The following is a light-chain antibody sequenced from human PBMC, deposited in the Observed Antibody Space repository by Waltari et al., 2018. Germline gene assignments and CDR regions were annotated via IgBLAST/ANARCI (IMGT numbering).Light chain of an antibody. CDR3: QQYNTWPPIT. CDR1: QSVSSN. Sequence: EIVITHSPATLSVSPGERATLSCRASQSVSSNLAWYQQKPGQTPRPLIYEASTRPTGIPARFSGSGSGTEFTLSISNLQSEDFAVYYCQQYNTWPPITFGQGTRLEIK. CDR2: EAS. V-gene: IGKV3-15*01. J-gene: IGKJ5*01.